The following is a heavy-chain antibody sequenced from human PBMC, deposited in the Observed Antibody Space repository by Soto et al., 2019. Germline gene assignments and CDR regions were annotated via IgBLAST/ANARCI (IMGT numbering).Heavy chain of an antibody. J-gene: IGHJ4*02. Sequence: EVQVLESGGGLVQPGGSLRLSCAASGFTFSIFPMTWVRQAPGRGLEWVSAISRSGDAIYYADSVRGRFTISRDNSKNTLYLQMNSLRAEDTVIYYCASHYDIPTGALAYFDFWGQGSLVTVSS. V-gene: IGHV3-23*01. CDR1: GFTFSIFP. CDR2: ISRSGDAI. D-gene: IGHD3-9*01. CDR3: ASHYDIPTGALAYFDF.